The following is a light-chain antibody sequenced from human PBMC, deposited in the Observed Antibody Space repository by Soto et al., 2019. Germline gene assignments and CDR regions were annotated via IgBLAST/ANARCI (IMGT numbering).Light chain of an antibody. Sequence: EIVLTQSPGTLSLSPWERAALYCRASQSVSSYLAWYQQKPGQAPRLLIYDASNRATGIPARFSGSGSGTEFTLTISSLQSEDFAVYYCQQYNNFITFGQGTRLQN. V-gene: IGKV3D-15*01. CDR1: QSVSSY. CDR3: QQYNNFIT. J-gene: IGKJ5*01. CDR2: DAS.